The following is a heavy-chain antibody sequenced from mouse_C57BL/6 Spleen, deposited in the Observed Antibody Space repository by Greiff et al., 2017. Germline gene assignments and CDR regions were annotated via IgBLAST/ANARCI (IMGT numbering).Heavy chain of an antibody. CDR1: GFPFSDYG. D-gene: IGHD2-3*01. CDR3: ARRSRYDYVYY. J-gene: IGHJ2*01. CDR2: ISSGSSTI. V-gene: IGHV5-17*01. Sequence: DVMLVESGGGLVKPGGSLKLSCAASGFPFSDYGMHWVRQAPEKGLEWVAYISSGSSTIYYADTVKGRFTISRDNAKNTLFLQMTILRSEDTARYYSARRSRYDYVYYWGQGTTLTVSS.